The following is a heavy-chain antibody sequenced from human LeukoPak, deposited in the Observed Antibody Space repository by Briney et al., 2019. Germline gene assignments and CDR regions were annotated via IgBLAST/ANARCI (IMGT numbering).Heavy chain of an antibody. V-gene: IGHV1-18*01. Sequence: ASVKVSCKASGYTFTSYGISWVRQAPGQGLEWMGWISAYNGNTNYAQKLQGRVTMTRDMSTSTVYMELSSLRSEDTAVYYCAMAYGSGSYVDAFDIWGQGTMVTVSS. CDR2: ISAYNGNT. CDR1: GYTFTSYG. D-gene: IGHD3-10*01. J-gene: IGHJ3*02. CDR3: AMAYGSGSYVDAFDI.